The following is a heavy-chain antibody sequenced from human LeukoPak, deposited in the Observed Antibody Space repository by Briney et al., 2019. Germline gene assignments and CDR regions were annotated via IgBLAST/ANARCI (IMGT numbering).Heavy chain of an antibody. CDR2: ISGSNSYV. CDR3: ARALTTLTYEGY. J-gene: IGHJ4*02. D-gene: IGHD1-1*01. CDR1: GFTFSSYT. V-gene: IGHV3-21*01. Sequence: GGSLRLSCAASGFTFSSYTMHWIRQAPGKGLEWVSSISGSNSYVFYADSVKGRFTVSRDNAKDSLYLQMNSLRAEDTAVYYCARALTTLTYEGYWGQGTLVTVSS.